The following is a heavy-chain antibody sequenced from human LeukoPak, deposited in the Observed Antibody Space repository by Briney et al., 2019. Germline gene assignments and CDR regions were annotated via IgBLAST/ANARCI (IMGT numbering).Heavy chain of an antibody. V-gene: IGHV3-48*01. D-gene: IGHD4-23*01. CDR2: ISSSSTI. Sequence: GGSLRLSCAASGFTFSSYSMNWVRQAPGKGLEWVSYISSSSTIYYADSVKGRFTISRDNAKNSLYLQMNSLRAEDTAVYYCARDPDDYGGNRGVNDDYWGQGTLVTVSS. CDR1: GFTFSSYS. CDR3: ARDPDDYGGNRGVNDDY. J-gene: IGHJ4*02.